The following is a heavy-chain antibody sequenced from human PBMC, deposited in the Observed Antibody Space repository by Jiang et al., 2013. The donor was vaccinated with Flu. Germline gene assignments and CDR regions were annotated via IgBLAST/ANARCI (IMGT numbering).Heavy chain of an antibody. D-gene: IGHD3-9*01. V-gene: IGHV6-1*01. Sequence: RQSPSRGLEWLGRTYYRSKWYNDYAVSVRRRIAIDPDTSKNQFSLQLNSVSPEDTAVYYCARVTGTYSPFDYWGQGTLVTVSS. J-gene: IGHJ4*02. CDR2: TYYRSKWYN. CDR3: ARVTGTYSPFDY.